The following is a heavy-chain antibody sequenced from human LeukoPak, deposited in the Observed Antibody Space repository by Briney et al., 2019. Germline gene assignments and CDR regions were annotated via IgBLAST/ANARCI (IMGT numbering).Heavy chain of an antibody. Sequence: SETLSLTCAVYGGSFSGYYWSWIRQPPGKGLEWIGEINHSGSTNYNPSLKSRVTISVDTSKNQFSLKLSSVTAADTAVYYCASIAYDSSGTQDAFDIWGQGTMVTVSS. V-gene: IGHV4-34*01. CDR1: GGSFSGYY. CDR3: ASIAYDSSGTQDAFDI. J-gene: IGHJ3*02. CDR2: INHSGST. D-gene: IGHD3-22*01.